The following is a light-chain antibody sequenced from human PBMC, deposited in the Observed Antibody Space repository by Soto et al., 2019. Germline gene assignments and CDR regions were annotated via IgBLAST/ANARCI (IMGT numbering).Light chain of an antibody. V-gene: IGKV1-27*01. CDR2: GAS. CDR1: QGISYH. J-gene: IGKJ1*01. Sequence: DLQMTQSPSSLSSSLGDRSTITCRASQGISYHVAWYQQKPGKVPKLLIYGASTLQSGVPSRSSGSGSGTDFTLTISSLQPEDFAVYYCQQYNNWPQTFGQGTKVDIK. CDR3: QQYNNWPQT.